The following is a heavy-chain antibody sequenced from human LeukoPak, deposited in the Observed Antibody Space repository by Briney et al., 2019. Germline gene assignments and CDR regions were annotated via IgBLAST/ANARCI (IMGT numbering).Heavy chain of an antibody. CDR1: GGTFSSYA. J-gene: IGHJ4*02. D-gene: IGHD3-9*01. CDR3: ARVGLVDFDRSHYFDY. CDR2: IIPIFGTA. V-gene: IGHV1-69*13. Sequence: ASVKVSCKASGGTFSSYAISWVRQAPGQGLEWMGGIIPIFGTANYAQKFQGRVTITADESTSTAYMELSSLRSEDTAVYYCARVGLVDFDRSHYFDYWGQGTLVTVSS.